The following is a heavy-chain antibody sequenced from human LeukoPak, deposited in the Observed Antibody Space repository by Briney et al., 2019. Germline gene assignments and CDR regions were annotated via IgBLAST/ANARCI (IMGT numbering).Heavy chain of an antibody. Sequence: SVTVSCKASGGTFSIYAISWVRQAPGQGREGMGGIIPIFGTANYAQKFQRRVTITAAESTSTAYMELSSLRSEDTAVYYCATRRGKRGYSGYDSVGFDFWGQGTLVTVSS. V-gene: IGHV1-69*13. CDR3: ATRRGKRGYSGYDSVGFDF. D-gene: IGHD5-12*01. CDR1: GGTFSIYA. J-gene: IGHJ4*02. CDR2: IIPIFGTA.